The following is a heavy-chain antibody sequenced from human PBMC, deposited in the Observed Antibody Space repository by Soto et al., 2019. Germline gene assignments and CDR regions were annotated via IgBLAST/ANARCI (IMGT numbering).Heavy chain of an antibody. CDR1: GYTFTSYG. Sequence: ASVKVSCKASGYTFTSYGISWVRQAPGQGLEWMGWISAYNGNTNYAQKLQGRVTMTTDTSTSTAYMELRSLRSDDTAVYYCARVGSSGWSDYYYGMDVGGQGTTVTVSS. D-gene: IGHD6-19*01. J-gene: IGHJ6*02. CDR2: ISAYNGNT. V-gene: IGHV1-18*04. CDR3: ARVGSSGWSDYYYGMDV.